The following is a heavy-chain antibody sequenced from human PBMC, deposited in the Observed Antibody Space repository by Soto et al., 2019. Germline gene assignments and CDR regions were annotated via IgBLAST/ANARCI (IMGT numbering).Heavy chain of an antibody. V-gene: IGHV4-59*01. CDR2: IYYSGST. J-gene: IGHJ6*02. CDR1: GGSISSYY. D-gene: IGHD2-2*01. CDR3: ARERGEYCSSTSCYYYYGMEV. Sequence: SETLSLTCTVSGGSISSYYWSWIRQPPGKGLECIGYIYYSGSTNYNPSLKSRVTISVDTSKNQFSLKLSSVTAADTAVYYCARERGEYCSSTSCYYYYGMEVWGQGTTVTV.